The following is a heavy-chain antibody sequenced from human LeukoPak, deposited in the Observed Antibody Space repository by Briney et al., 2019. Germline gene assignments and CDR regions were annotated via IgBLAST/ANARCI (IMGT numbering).Heavy chain of an antibody. V-gene: IGHV4-34*01. D-gene: IGHD4-17*01. Sequence: SETLSLTCAVYGGSFNGYYWSWIRQPPGKGLEWIGEINHSGSTNYNPSLKSRVTISIDTSKNQFSLKLYSVTAADTAVYYCARGGDYGDYVFHYWGQGTLVTVSS. CDR2: INHSGST. J-gene: IGHJ4*02. CDR3: ARGGDYGDYVFHY. CDR1: GGSFNGYY.